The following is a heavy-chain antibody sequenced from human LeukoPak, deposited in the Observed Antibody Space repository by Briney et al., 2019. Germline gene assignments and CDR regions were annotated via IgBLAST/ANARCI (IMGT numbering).Heavy chain of an antibody. CDR3: ARGGLTGTTIPYFDY. V-gene: IGHV3-74*01. J-gene: IGHJ4*02. Sequence: GGSLRLSCAASGFTFGSYWMHWVRQAPGEGLVWVSRVDNDGSSTNYADSAKGRFTISRDNAKNTLYLQMNSLRAEDTAVYYCARGGLTGTTIPYFDYWGRGTLVSVSS. CDR2: VDNDGSST. CDR1: GFTFGSYW. D-gene: IGHD1-7*01.